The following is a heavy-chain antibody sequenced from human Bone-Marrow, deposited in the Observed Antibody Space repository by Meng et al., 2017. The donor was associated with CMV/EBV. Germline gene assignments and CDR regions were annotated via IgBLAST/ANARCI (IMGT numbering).Heavy chain of an antibody. D-gene: IGHD3-16*01. J-gene: IGHJ5*02. CDR2: IYYSGST. CDR3: ARVRLGGSSGLGEFDP. V-gene: IGHV4-39*07. Sequence: ETLSLTCTVSGGSISSSSYYWGWIRQPPGKGLEWIGSIYYSGSTYYNPSLKSRVTISVDTSKNQFSLKLSSVTAADTAVYYCARVRLGGSSGLGEFDPWAQGTLVTVSS. CDR1: GGSISSSSYY.